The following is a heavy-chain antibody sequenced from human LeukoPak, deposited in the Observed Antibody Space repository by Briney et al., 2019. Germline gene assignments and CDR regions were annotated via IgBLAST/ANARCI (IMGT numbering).Heavy chain of an antibody. CDR2: IYYSGST. J-gene: IGHJ6*03. V-gene: IGHV4-59*01. CDR1: GGSISSYY. D-gene: IGHD1-1*01. CDR3: ARDRLDAFYYYYMDV. Sequence: SETLSLTCTVSGGSISSYYWSWIRQPPGKGLEWIGYIYYSGSTNYNPSLKSRVTISVDTSKNQFSLKLSSVTAADTDVYCCARDRLDAFYYYYMDVWGKGTTVTVSS.